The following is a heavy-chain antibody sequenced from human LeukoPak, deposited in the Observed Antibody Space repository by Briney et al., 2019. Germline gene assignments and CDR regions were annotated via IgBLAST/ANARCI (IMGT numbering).Heavy chain of an antibody. D-gene: IGHD5-24*01. J-gene: IGHJ3*02. V-gene: IGHV3-11*04. Sequence: GGSLRLSCAASGFTFSDYYMSWIRQAPGKGLEWVSYISSSSSTIYYADSVKGRFTISRDNAKNSLYLQMNSLRAEDTAVYYCARAGRITRDAFDIWGQGTMVTVSS. CDR1: GFTFSDYY. CDR3: ARAGRITRDAFDI. CDR2: ISSSSSTI.